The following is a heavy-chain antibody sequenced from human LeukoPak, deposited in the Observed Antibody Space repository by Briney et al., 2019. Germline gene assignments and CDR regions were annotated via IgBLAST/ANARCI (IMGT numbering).Heavy chain of an antibody. CDR3: TGVSYAFGGS. CDR1: GFXFSDYS. V-gene: IGHV3-72*01. CDR2: SRSKANSYIT. Sequence: GGSLRLSCAASGFXFSDYSMDWVRQAPGKGLEWVGRSRSKANSYITDYAASVKDRFTISRDDSKNSLYLQMDSLKTEDTAVYYCTGVSYAFGGSWGQGTLVTVSS. D-gene: IGHD3-10*01. J-gene: IGHJ5*02.